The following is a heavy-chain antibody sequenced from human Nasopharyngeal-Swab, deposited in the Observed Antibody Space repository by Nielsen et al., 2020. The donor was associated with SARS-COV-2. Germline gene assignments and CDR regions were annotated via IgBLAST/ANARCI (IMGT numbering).Heavy chain of an antibody. CDR2: IIPIFGTA. CDR3: ARSPSDYYYDSSGYYEYRGMDV. CDR1: GYTFTSYG. D-gene: IGHD3-22*01. Sequence: SVKVSCKASGYTFTSYGISWVRQAPGQGLEWMGGIIPIFGTANYAQKFQGRVTITADESTSTAYMELSSLRSGDTAVYYCARSPSDYYYDSSGYYEYRGMDVWGQGTTVTVSS. V-gene: IGHV1-69*13. J-gene: IGHJ6*02.